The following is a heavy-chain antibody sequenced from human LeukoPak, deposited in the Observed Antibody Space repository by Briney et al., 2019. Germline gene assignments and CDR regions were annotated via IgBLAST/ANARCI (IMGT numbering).Heavy chain of an antibody. V-gene: IGHV4-30-4*01. CDR2: IYYSGST. D-gene: IGHD5-24*01. CDR1: GGSISSGDYY. CDR3: ARDGDGYNGAFEI. J-gene: IGHJ3*02. Sequence: SETLSLTCTVSGGSISSGDYYWSWIRQPPGKGLEWIGYIYYSGSTYYNPSLKSRVTISVDTSKNQFSLKLSSVTAADTAVYYCARDGDGYNGAFEIWGQGKMVTVFS.